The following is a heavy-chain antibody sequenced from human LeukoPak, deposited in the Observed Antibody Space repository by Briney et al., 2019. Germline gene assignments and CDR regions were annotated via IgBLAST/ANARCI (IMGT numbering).Heavy chain of an antibody. V-gene: IGHV3-23*01. CDR1: GFTFSNYM. J-gene: IGHJ4*02. CDR3: ARTGQVYFDY. Sequence: GGSLRLSCAASGFTFSNYMMSWVRQAPGKGLEWVSTISTSGSSTYYADSVKGRFTISRDNSKNTLYLQMNSLRAEDTAIYYCARTGQVYFDYWGQGTLVTVSS. D-gene: IGHD1/OR15-1a*01. CDR2: ISTSGSST.